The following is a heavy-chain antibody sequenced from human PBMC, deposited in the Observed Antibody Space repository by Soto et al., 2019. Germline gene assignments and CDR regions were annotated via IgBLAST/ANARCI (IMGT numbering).Heavy chain of an antibody. J-gene: IGHJ4*02. Sequence: EVQLVESGGGLVQPGGSLRLSCAASGFTFSSYWMSWVRQAPGKGLEWVANIKQDGSEKYYVDSVKGRFTISRDNSKNTLYLQMNSLRAEDTAVYYCAKDRRMTTKPYYFDYWGQGTLVTVSS. CDR2: IKQDGSEK. V-gene: IGHV3-7*03. CDR3: AKDRRMTTKPYYFDY. D-gene: IGHD4-17*01. CDR1: GFTFSSYW.